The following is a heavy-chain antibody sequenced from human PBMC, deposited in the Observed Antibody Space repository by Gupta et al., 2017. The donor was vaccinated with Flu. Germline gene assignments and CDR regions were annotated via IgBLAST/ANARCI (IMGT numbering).Heavy chain of an antibody. Sequence: EVQLLESGGGLVQPGGSLRLSCAASGFTLSSYAMSWVRQAPGKGLEWVSAISGSGGSTYYADSVKGRFTISRDNSKNTLYLQMNSLRAEDTAVYYCAKSLRPVEYSGSYYVGYYFDYWGQGTLVTVSS. CDR3: AKSLRPVEYSGSYYVGYYFDY. J-gene: IGHJ4*02. D-gene: IGHD1-26*01. CDR2: ISGSGGST. CDR1: GFTLSSYA. V-gene: IGHV3-23*01.